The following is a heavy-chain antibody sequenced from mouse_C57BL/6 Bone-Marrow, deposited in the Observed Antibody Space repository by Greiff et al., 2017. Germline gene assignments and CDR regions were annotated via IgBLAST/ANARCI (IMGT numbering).Heavy chain of an antibody. CDR3: ARAEDYPYYAMDY. Sequence: QVQLKQPGAELVMPGASVKLSCKASGYTFTSYWMHWVKQRPGQGLEWIGEIDPSDSYTNYNQKFTGKSTLTVDKSSSTAYMQLSSLTSEDSAVYYGARAEDYPYYAMDYGGQGTSVTVSS. CDR2: IDPSDSYT. J-gene: IGHJ4*01. D-gene: IGHD2-4*01. V-gene: IGHV1-69*01. CDR1: GYTFTSYW.